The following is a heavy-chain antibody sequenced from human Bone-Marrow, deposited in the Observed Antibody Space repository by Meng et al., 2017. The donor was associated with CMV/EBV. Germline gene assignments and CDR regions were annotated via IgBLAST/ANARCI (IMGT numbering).Heavy chain of an antibody. CDR3: ARASGADAFDI. D-gene: IGHD3-10*01. J-gene: IGHJ3*02. CDR2: INWNGGST. CDR1: GFTFDDYG. Sequence: GESLKISCAASGFTFDDYGMSWVRQAPGKGLEWVSGINWNGGSTGYADSVKGRFTISRDNAKNSLYLQMNSLRAEDTALYYCARASGADAFDIWGQGTMVTVSS. V-gene: IGHV3-20*04.